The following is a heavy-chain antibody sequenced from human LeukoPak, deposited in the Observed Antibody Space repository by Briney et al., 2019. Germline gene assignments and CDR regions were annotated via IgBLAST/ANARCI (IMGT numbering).Heavy chain of an antibody. CDR3: TRGLRREQQLLRAFDD. CDR1: GYTFSSYD. V-gene: IGHV1-8*01. J-gene: IGHJ4*02. D-gene: IGHD6-13*01. CDR2: MNPNSGNT. Sequence: ASVKVSCKASGYTFSSYDINWVRQATGQGLEWMGWMNPNSGNTGYAQEFQGRVSMTSNTSISTAYMELSSLRSEDTAVYYCTRGLRREQQLLRAFDDWGQGTLVTVSS.